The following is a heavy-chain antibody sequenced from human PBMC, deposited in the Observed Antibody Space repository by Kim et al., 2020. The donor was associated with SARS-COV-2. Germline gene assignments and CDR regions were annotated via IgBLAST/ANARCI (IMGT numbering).Heavy chain of an antibody. CDR1: GYTFTSYA. D-gene: IGHD1-26*01. J-gene: IGHJ6*02. Sequence: ASVKVSCKASGYTFTSYAMNWVRQAPGQGLEWMGWINTNTGNPTYAQGFTGRFVFSLDTSVSTAYLQISSLKAEDTAVYYCASIVGAPHVGGMDVWGQGTTVTVSS. CDR2: INTNTGNP. V-gene: IGHV7-4-1*02. CDR3: ASIVGAPHVGGMDV.